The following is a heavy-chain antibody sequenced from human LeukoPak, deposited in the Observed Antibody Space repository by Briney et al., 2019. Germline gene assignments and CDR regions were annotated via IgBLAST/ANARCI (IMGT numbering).Heavy chain of an antibody. D-gene: IGHD3-9*01. CDR3: ARAEYDILTGYFYWFDP. J-gene: IGHJ5*02. Sequence: SVKVSCKASGGTFSSYAISWVRQAPGQGLEWMGGIIPIFGTANYAQKFQGRVTITADESTSIAYMELSSLRSEDTAVYYCARAEYDILTGYFYWFDPWGQGTLVTVSS. V-gene: IGHV1-69*01. CDR2: IIPIFGTA. CDR1: GGTFSSYA.